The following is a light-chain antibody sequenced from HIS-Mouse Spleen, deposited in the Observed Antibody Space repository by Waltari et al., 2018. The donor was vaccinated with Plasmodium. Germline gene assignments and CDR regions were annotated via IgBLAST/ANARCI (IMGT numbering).Light chain of an antibody. CDR2: GAS. J-gene: IGKJ3*01. V-gene: IGKV3-15*01. Sequence: EIVMTQSPATLSVSPGERATLSCRASQSVSSNLAWYQQKPGQAPRRLIYGASTRATGIAARFSGSGSGTEFTLTISSLQSEDFAVYYCQQYNNWSFTFGPGTKVDIK. CDR3: QQYNNWSFT. CDR1: QSVSSN.